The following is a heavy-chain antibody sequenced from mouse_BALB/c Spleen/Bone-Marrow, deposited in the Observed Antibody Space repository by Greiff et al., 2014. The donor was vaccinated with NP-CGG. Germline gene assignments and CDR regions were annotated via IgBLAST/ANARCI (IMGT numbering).Heavy chain of an antibody. CDR1: GYTFSNYW. J-gene: IGHJ2*01. Sequence: EVMLVESGTVLARPGAAVKMSCKASGYTFSNYWMHWVKQRPGQGLEWIGTIYPGDSDTTYNQKFKGKATLTAVTSTSTAYTELSSLTNEDSAVYYCTTLARNKFDYWGQGTTLTVSS. V-gene: IGHV1-5*01. CDR3: TTLARNKFDY. D-gene: IGHD3-1*01. CDR2: IYPGDSDT.